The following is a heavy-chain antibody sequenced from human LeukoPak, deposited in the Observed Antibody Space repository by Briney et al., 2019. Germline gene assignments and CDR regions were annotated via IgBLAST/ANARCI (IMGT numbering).Heavy chain of an antibody. CDR2: IYYSGST. Sequence: SETLSLTCTVPGGSISSYYWSWIRQPPGKGLEWIGYIYYSGSTNYNPSLKSRVTISVDTSKNQFSLKLSSVTAADTAVYYCARGSVRGVIRSALDPWGQGTLVTVSS. D-gene: IGHD3-10*01. J-gene: IGHJ5*02. CDR3: ARGSVRGVIRSALDP. V-gene: IGHV4-59*01. CDR1: GGSISSYY.